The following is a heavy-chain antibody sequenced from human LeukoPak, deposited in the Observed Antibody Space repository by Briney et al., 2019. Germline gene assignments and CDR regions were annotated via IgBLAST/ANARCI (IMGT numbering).Heavy chain of an antibody. D-gene: IGHD2-15*01. V-gene: IGHV1-46*03. CDR3: ARALGQDPHIVVVVAATDSYFDY. Sequence: GASVKVSCKASGYTFTSYYMHWVRQAPGQGLEWMGIINPSGGSTSYAQKFQGRVTMTRDTSTSTVYRELSSLRSEDTAVYYCARALGQDPHIVVVVAATDSYFDYWGQGTLVTVSS. J-gene: IGHJ4*02. CDR2: INPSGGST. CDR1: GYTFTSYY.